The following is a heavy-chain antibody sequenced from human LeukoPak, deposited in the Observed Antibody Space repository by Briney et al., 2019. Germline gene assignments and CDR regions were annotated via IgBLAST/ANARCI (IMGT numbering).Heavy chain of an antibody. CDR2: IIPIFGTA. J-gene: IGHJ4*02. V-gene: IGHV1-69*13. Sequence: SVKVSCKASGGTFISYAISWVRQAPGQGLEWMGGIIPIFGTANYAQKFQGRVTITADEYTSTAYMEVSSLRAEDTAVYYCAREVSLASIEDWGQGTLVTVSS. CDR3: AREVSLASIED. CDR1: GGTFISYA. D-gene: IGHD2-15*01.